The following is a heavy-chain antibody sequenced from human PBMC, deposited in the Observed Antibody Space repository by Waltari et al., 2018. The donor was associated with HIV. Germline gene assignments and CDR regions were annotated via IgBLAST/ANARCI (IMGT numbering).Heavy chain of an antibody. Sequence: QLQLQESGPGLVTPSETLSLTCPVPGGPFTSSAYYWGWIRQHPGKGLEWIGIIYYSGSTYYNASLKTRVTISVDTSKNQFSLKLSSVIATDTAVYYCARHPGYCTSTSCYQGNFDYWGQGTLVTVSS. CDR2: IYYSGST. J-gene: IGHJ4*02. V-gene: IGHV4-39*01. CDR1: GGPFTSSAYY. CDR3: ARHPGYCTSTSCYQGNFDY. D-gene: IGHD2-2*01.